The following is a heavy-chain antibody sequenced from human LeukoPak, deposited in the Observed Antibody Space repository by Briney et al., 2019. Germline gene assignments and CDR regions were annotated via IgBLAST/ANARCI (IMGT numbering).Heavy chain of an antibody. CDR3: ARDRVRSNFDY. D-gene: IGHD3-10*01. V-gene: IGHV4-38-2*02. CDR1: GYFISSGYY. J-gene: IGHJ4*02. CDR2: IYHSGST. Sequence: PSETLSLTCTVSGYFISSGYYWGWIRPPPGKGLEWIGSIYHSGSTYYNPSLKSRVTISVDTSKNQFSLKLSSVTAADTAVYYCARDRVRSNFDYWGQGTLVTVSS.